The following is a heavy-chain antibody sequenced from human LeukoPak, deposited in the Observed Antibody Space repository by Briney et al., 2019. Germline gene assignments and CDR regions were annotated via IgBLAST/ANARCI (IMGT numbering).Heavy chain of an antibody. CDR1: GYTFTGYY. D-gene: IGHD6-19*01. J-gene: IGHJ3*02. CDR3: ARDSSGWYDLAFDI. CDR2: INPNSGGT. Sequence: ASVKVSCKASGYTFTGYYMHWVRQAPGQGLEWMGWINPNSGGTNYAQKFQGWVTMTRDTSISTAYMELSRLRSDDTAVYYRARDSSGWYDLAFDIWGQGTMVTVSS. V-gene: IGHV1-2*04.